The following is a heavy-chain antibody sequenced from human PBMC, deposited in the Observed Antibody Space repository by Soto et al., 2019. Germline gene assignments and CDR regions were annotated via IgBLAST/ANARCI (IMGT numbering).Heavy chain of an antibody. V-gene: IGHV4-39*01. CDR2: IYYSGST. D-gene: IGHD3-3*01. J-gene: IGHJ4*02. CDR3: ARHTREESITIFGVAFDX. Sequence: PSDTLSLTFTVSGGSISSISYYWGWIRQPPGKGLELIGSIYYSGSTYYNPSLKSRVTISVDTSKNQFSLKLSSVTAADTAVYYCARHTREESITIFGVAFDXWGQVTLVTVSX. CDR1: GGSISSISYY.